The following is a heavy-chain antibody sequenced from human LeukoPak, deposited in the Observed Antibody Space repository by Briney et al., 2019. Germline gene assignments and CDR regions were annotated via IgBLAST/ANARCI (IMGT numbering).Heavy chain of an antibody. CDR2: ISSSSSTI. CDR3: ARGDNNWFDP. CDR1: GFTFSSYS. V-gene: IGHV3-48*01. J-gene: IGHJ5*02. D-gene: IGHD3-9*01. Sequence: GGSLRLSCAASGFTFSSYSMNWVRQAPGKGLEWVSYISSSSSTIYYADSVKGRFTISRDNAKNSLYLQMNSLRAEDTAVYYCARGDNNWFDPWGQGTLVTVSS.